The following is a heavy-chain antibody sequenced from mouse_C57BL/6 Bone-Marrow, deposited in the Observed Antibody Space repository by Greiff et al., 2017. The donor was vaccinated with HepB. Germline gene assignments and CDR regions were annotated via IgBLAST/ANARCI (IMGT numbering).Heavy chain of an antibody. D-gene: IGHD1-1*01. CDR3: ARSRSGPYYYGSSYDY. Sequence: QVQLQQSGAELVRPGTSVKMSCKASGYTFTNYWIGWAKQRPGHGLEWIGDIYPGGGYTNYNEKCKGKATLTADKSSSTAYMQFSSLTSEDSAIYYCARSRSGPYYYGSSYDYWGQGTTLTVSS. CDR1: GYTFTNYW. CDR2: IYPGGGYT. J-gene: IGHJ2*01. V-gene: IGHV1-63*01.